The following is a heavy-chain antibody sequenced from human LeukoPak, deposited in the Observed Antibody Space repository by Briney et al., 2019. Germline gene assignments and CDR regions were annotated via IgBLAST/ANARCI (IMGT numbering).Heavy chain of an antibody. CDR3: ASDISNKGFDY. V-gene: IGHV3-11*04. J-gene: IGHJ4*02. Sequence: PGGALRLSLSASGLTLSNYYMSWIRQAPGKGLEWVSYISNIGSTTHHADSVKGRFTISRDNAKNSLYLQMNSLRAEDTAVYYCASDISNKGFDYWGQGTLVTVSS. CDR2: ISNIGSTT. CDR1: GLTLSNYY. D-gene: IGHD3-3*02.